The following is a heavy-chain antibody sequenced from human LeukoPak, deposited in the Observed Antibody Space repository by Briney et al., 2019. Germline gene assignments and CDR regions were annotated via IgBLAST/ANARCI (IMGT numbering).Heavy chain of an antibody. D-gene: IGHD3-10*01. Sequence: GASVKVSCKASGYTFTSYDINWVRQATGQGLEWMGWMNPNSGNTGYAQKFQGRVTMTRNTSISTAYMELSSLRSEDTAVYYCASSMDYGSGSYYTIDYWGQGTLVTVSS. CDR3: ASSMDYGSGSYYTIDY. V-gene: IGHV1-8*01. CDR1: GYTFTSYD. CDR2: MNPNSGNT. J-gene: IGHJ4*02.